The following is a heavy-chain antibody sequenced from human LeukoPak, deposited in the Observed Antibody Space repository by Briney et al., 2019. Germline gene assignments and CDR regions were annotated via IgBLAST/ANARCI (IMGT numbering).Heavy chain of an antibody. CDR3: AKDFSVYYYDSRVLDY. CDR2: ISRSGVAT. CDR1: GFTFTSFA. Sequence: GESPRLSCAASGFTFTSFAMSWVRQAPGKGLEWVSTISRSGVATYYANSVKGRFTISRDNSKNTLYLQMNRLRAEDTAVYYCAKDFSVYYYDSRVLDYWGQGTLVTVFS. V-gene: IGHV3-23*01. D-gene: IGHD3-22*01. J-gene: IGHJ4*02.